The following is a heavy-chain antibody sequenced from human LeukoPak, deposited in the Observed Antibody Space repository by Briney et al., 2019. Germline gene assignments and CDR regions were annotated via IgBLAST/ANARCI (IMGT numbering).Heavy chain of an antibody. D-gene: IGHD6-13*01. Sequence: GASVKVSCKASGGTFSSYAISWVRQAPGQGLEWMGGIIPIFGTANYAQKFQGRVTITADKSTSTAYMELSSLGSEDTAVYYCASYSSSWYNYFDYWGQGTLVTVSS. V-gene: IGHV1-69*06. CDR1: GGTFSSYA. J-gene: IGHJ4*02. CDR3: ASYSSSWYNYFDY. CDR2: IIPIFGTA.